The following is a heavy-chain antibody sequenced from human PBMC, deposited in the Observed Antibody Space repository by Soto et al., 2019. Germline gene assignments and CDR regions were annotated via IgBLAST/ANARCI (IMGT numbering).Heavy chain of an antibody. Sequence: SETLSLTCTVSGGSISSSSYYWGWIRQPPGKGLEWIGSIYYSGSTYYNPSLKSRVTISVDTSKNQFSLKLSSVTAADTALYYCAKGSHYDILTAYHAFDYWGPGTLVTVSS. J-gene: IGHJ4*02. CDR3: AKGSHYDILTAYHAFDY. CDR1: GGSISSSSYY. V-gene: IGHV4-39*01. CDR2: IYYSGST. D-gene: IGHD3-9*01.